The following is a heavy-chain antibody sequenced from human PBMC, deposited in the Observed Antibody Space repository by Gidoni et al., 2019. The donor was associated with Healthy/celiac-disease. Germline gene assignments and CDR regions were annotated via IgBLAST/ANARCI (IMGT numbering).Heavy chain of an antibody. CDR3: ARVVVVTAIPTT. D-gene: IGHD2-21*02. J-gene: IGHJ4*02. V-gene: IGHV1-69*04. CDR2: IIPILGIA. Sequence: QVQLVQSGAEVKKPGSSVKVSCKASGGPFSSYAISWVRQAPGQGLEWMGRIIPILGIANYAQKCQGRVTITADKSTSTAYMELSSLRSEDTAVYYCARVVVVTAIPTTWGQGTLVTVSS. CDR1: GGPFSSYA.